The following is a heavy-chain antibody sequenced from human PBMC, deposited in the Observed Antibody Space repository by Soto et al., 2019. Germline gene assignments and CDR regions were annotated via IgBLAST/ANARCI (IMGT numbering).Heavy chain of an antibody. CDR2: IYYSGST. D-gene: IGHD1-1*01. CDR1: GASVSSSFYY. V-gene: IGHV4-61*01. CDR3: ARAGFWNLDS. J-gene: IGHJ4*02. Sequence: SETLSLTCTVSGASVSSSFYYWSWIRQPPGKGLEWIGYIYYSGSTLYNPALRSRVTVSADLFNSKIFLEVHSLGAADTAVYYCARAGFWNLDSWGQGTPVTVSS.